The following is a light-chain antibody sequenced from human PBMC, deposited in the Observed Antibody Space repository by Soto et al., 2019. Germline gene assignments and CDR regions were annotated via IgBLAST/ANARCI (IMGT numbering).Light chain of an antibody. Sequence: PGEIATLSCSASQNFGSTSLAWYQQKRGQAPRFLIYGASNRATGIPARFSGSGSGTDFTLTISSLEPDDFAVYYCQQRADWPITFGQGTRLEIK. J-gene: IGKJ5*01. CDR2: GAS. V-gene: IGKV3-11*01. CDR1: QNFGSTS. CDR3: QQRADWPIT.